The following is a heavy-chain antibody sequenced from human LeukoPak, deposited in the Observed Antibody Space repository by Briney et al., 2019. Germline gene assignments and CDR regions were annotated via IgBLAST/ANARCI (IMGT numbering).Heavy chain of an antibody. CDR2: TDYRSKWSY. V-gene: IGHV6-1*01. CDR1: GDSVSSNSAS. D-gene: IGHD3-3*01. CDR3: ARGRSWSFDR. J-gene: IGHJ4*02. Sequence: SQTLSLTCAISGDSVSSNSASWKWIRQSPSRGLEWLGRTDYRSKWSYDYAVSVKSRVIINADTSKNQVSLQLNSVTPEDTAVYYCARGRSWSFDRWGQGILVTVSS.